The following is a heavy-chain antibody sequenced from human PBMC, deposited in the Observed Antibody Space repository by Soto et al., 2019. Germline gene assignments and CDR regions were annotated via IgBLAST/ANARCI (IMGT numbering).Heavy chain of an antibody. CDR3: AKALYRWFTY. Sequence: EVRLLESGGGLVQPGGSLRLSCAASGFTFSVYAMSWVRQAPGKGLEWVSGISGSGDSTHNADSVKVRFTVSRDNSMCMLYLTKNSRRAELTSIDYCAKALYRWFTYWGQGTLVTSSS. D-gene: IGHD3-16*02. J-gene: IGHJ4*02. CDR2: ISGSGDST. V-gene: IGHV3-23*01. CDR1: GFTFSVYA.